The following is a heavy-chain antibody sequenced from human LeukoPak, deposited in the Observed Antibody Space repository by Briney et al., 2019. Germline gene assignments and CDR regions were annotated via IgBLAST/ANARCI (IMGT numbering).Heavy chain of an antibody. V-gene: IGHV4-30-2*01. Sequence: PSQTLSLTCAVSGGSLSSGLYSWSWIRQPLGKGLEWIGYIYHTGSTYYNPSLKSRVTISVDTSKNQFSLRLSSVTAADTAVYYCARLQYCSGTSCYWFDPWGQGTLVTVSS. CDR1: GGSLSSGLYS. J-gene: IGHJ5*02. D-gene: IGHD2-2*01. CDR3: ARLQYCSGTSCYWFDP. CDR2: IYHTGST.